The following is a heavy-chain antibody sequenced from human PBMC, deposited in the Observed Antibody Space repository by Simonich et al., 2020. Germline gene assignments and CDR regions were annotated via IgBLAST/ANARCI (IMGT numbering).Heavy chain of an antibody. Sequence: QVQLVQSGAEVKKPGASVKVSCKASGYTFTGYYMPWVRQAPGQGLEGMGWINQNSGGNNYAQKLKDRVTMTRDTSISTAYMELSRLRSDDTAVYYCARVSGGTAMVTSTFDIWGQGTMVTVSS. CDR1: GYTFTGYY. CDR3: ARVSGGTAMVTSTFDI. V-gene: IGHV1-2*02. CDR2: INQNSGGN. D-gene: IGHD5-18*01. J-gene: IGHJ3*02.